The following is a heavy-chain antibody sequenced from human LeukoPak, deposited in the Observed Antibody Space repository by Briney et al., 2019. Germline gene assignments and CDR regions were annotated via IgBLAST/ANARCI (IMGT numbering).Heavy chain of an antibody. CDR1: GGTFSSYA. CDR2: IIPILGIA. D-gene: IGHD3-16*01. Sequence: SVNVSCKASGGTFSSYAISWVRQAPGQGLEWMGRIIPILGIANYAQKFQGRVTITADKSTSTAYMELSSLRSEDTAVYYCARGPKGGYAFDIWGQGTMVTVSS. CDR3: ARGPKGGYAFDI. J-gene: IGHJ3*02. V-gene: IGHV1-69*04.